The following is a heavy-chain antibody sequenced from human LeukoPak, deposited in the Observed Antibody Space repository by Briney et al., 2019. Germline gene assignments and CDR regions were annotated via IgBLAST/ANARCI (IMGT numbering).Heavy chain of an antibody. J-gene: IGHJ6*02. Sequence: ASVKVSCKASGYTFTSYGISWVRQAPGQGLEWMGWISAYNGNTNYAQKLQGRATMTTDTSTSTAYIELRSLRSDDTAVYYCARRVGYYDFWSGYYPYGMDVWGQGTTVTVSS. CDR3: ARRVGYYDFWSGYYPYGMDV. D-gene: IGHD3-3*01. CDR1: GYTFTSYG. V-gene: IGHV1-18*01. CDR2: ISAYNGNT.